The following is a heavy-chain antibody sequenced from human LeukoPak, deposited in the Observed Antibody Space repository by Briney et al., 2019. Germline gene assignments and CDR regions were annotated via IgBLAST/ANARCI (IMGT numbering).Heavy chain of an antibody. Sequence: ASVKVSCKASGYTFTGYYMHWVRQAPGQGLEWMGWINPNSGGTNYAQKFQVRVTMTRDTSISTAYMELSRLRSDDTAVYYCARVPYYYDSSGYFAGVGYMDVWGKGTTVTVSS. CDR1: GYTFTGYY. V-gene: IGHV1-2*02. J-gene: IGHJ6*03. CDR3: ARVPYYYDSSGYFAGVGYMDV. CDR2: INPNSGGT. D-gene: IGHD3-22*01.